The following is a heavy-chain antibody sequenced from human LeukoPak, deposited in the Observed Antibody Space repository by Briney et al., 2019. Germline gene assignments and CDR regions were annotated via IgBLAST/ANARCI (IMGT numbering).Heavy chain of an antibody. CDR1: GFTVNSYW. D-gene: IGHD2-2*01. V-gene: IGHV3-7*01. Sequence: GGSLKLSCAASGFTVNSYWMSWVPQAPGEGLEWVAKIKEGGSEKYYVDSVKGRFTISRDNAENSLFLQMNSLRAEDTAVYYCASFGGYCSSTSCYNYFGPWGQGTLVTVSS. CDR2: IKEGGSEK. J-gene: IGHJ5*02. CDR3: ASFGGYCSSTSCYNYFGP.